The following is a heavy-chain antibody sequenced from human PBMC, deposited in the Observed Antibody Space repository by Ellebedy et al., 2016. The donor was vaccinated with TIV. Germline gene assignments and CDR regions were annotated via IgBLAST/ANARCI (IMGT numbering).Heavy chain of an antibody. Sequence: GESLKISCAASGFSFSSYAMTWVRRAPGKGLEWVSAISGSGGSTYYADSVKGRFTISRDNSKNTLYLQMNSLRAEDTAVYYCASLAVYGDYDFDYWGQGTLVTVSS. D-gene: IGHD4-17*01. J-gene: IGHJ4*02. CDR2: ISGSGGST. CDR1: GFSFSSYA. CDR3: ASLAVYGDYDFDY. V-gene: IGHV3-23*01.